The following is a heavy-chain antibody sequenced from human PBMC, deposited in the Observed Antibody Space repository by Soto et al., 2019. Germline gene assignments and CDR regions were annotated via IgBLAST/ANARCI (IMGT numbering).Heavy chain of an antibody. J-gene: IGHJ5*02. CDR2: IYYSGST. Sequence: QLQLQESGPGLVKPSETLSLTCTVSGGSISSSSYYWGWIRQPPGKGLEWIGSIYYSGSTYYNPSLKSRVTISVDTSKNQFSLKLSSVTAADTAVYYCARIGIVVVTPWFDPWGQGTLVTVSS. CDR3: ARIGIVVVTPWFDP. D-gene: IGHD3-22*01. V-gene: IGHV4-39*01. CDR1: GGSISSSSYY.